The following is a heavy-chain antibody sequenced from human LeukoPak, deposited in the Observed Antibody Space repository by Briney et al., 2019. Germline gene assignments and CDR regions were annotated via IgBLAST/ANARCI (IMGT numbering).Heavy chain of an antibody. Sequence: SSETPSLTCSVSGGSIRSGDHHWAWVRQPPGKGLEFIGSLDESGRPYYNRPLKSRVSISGDTSGKQFSLNLTSVTAADTAVYFCARDLGGYPFFMDVWGRGTTVIVSS. D-gene: IGHD2-15*01. CDR2: LDESGRP. J-gene: IGHJ6*03. CDR1: GGSIRSGDHH. CDR3: ARDLGGYPFFMDV. V-gene: IGHV4-39*07.